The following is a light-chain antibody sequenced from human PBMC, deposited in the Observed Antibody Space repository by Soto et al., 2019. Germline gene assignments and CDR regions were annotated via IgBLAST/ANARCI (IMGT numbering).Light chain of an antibody. CDR1: SNDIGGYNY. CDR3: CSYAGSYTLGV. V-gene: IGLV2-11*01. Sequence: QSALTQPASVSGSPGQSITIPCTGSSNDIGGYNYVSWYQQHPGRAPKLVIYDVSKRPSGVPDRFSGSKSGNTASLTISGLQAEDEADYYCCSYAGSYTLGVFGGGTKLTVL. J-gene: IGLJ2*01. CDR2: DVS.